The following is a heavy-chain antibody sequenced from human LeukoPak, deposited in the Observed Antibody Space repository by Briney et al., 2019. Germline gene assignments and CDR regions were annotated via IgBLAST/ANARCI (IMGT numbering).Heavy chain of an antibody. V-gene: IGHV4-39*07. J-gene: IGHJ4*02. CDR2: IYYTGST. D-gene: IGHD3-22*01. CDR3: ARVGGYYDTNGYCDY. Sequence: PSETLSLTCTVSGGSIRSSSYYWGWIRQPPGKGLEWIGNIYYTGSTYYNSSLKRRVTMSVDTSKNQFSLNLSSVTAADTAVYYCARVGGYYDTNGYCDYWGQGTVVTVSS. CDR1: GGSIRSSSYY.